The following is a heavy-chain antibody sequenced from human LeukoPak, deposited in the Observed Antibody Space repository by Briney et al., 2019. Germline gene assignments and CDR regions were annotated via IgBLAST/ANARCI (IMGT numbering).Heavy chain of an antibody. Sequence: ASVKVSCKASRYTFSNDAMHWVRQAPGERLEWMGWINAGNGDTKYSQNFQGRVTITRDTSASTTYMELSSLRTEDTAVYYCARGPDSYSYGYWGQGTLVTVSS. J-gene: IGHJ4*02. D-gene: IGHD5-18*01. CDR2: INAGNGDT. V-gene: IGHV1-3*01. CDR1: RYTFSNDA. CDR3: ARGPDSYSYGY.